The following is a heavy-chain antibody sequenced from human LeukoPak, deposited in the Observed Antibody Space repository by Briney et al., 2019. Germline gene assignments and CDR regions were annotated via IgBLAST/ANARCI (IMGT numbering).Heavy chain of an antibody. CDR2: ISASNGNA. Sequence: VASVKVSCKASGYTFTTYGITWVRQAPGQGLEWMGWISASNGNANYAQSLQDRVTMTTDTSTGTAYMELRSLRSDDTAVYYCARSTRHIYDAFDIWGQGTMVTVSS. V-gene: IGHV1-18*01. CDR3: ARSTRHIYDAFDI. CDR1: GYTFTTYG. J-gene: IGHJ3*02. D-gene: IGHD1-1*01.